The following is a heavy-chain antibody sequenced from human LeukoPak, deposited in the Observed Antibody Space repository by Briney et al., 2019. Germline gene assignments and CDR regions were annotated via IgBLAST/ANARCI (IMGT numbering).Heavy chain of an antibody. D-gene: IGHD6-13*01. J-gene: IGHJ5*02. CDR2: ISSSSSYI. CDR1: GFTFSSYG. CDR3: ARAVAAAGRSWWFDP. V-gene: IGHV3-21*01. Sequence: GGSLRLSCAASGFTFSSYGMNWVRQAPGKGLEWVSSISSSSSYIYYADSVKGRFTISRDNAKNSLYLQMNSLRAEDTAVYYCARAVAAAGRSWWFDPWGQGTLVTVSS.